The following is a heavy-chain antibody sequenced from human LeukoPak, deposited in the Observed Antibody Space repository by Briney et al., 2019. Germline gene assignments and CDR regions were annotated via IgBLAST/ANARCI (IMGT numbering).Heavy chain of an antibody. Sequence: SETLSLTCTVSGGSISSYYWTWIRQPPGKGLEWIGYIYYSGSTNYNPSLKSRVTISVDTSRNQFSLKLSSVTAVDTAVYYCARRRLFLAHAFDIWGQGTMVTVSS. CDR2: IYYSGST. J-gene: IGHJ3*02. D-gene: IGHD4/OR15-4a*01. V-gene: IGHV4-59*08. CDR1: GGSISSYY. CDR3: ARRRLFLAHAFDI.